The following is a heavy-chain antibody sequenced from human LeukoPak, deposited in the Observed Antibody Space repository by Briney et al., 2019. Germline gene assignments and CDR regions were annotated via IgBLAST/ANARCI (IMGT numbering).Heavy chain of an antibody. CDR1: GLTVSSYS. CDR3: ARARASGRSGFDY. V-gene: IGHV3-48*02. J-gene: IGHJ4*02. D-gene: IGHD2-15*01. CDR2: ISSSSSTV. Sequence: GGSLRLSCVASGLTVSSYSMNWVRQAPGKGLEWVSYISSSSSTVYYADSVKGRFTISRDNAKNSLDLQMNSLRDEDTAVYYCARARASGRSGFDYWGQGTLVTVSS.